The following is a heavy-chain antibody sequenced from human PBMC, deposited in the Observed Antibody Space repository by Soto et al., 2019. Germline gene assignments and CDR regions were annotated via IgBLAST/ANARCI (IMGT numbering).Heavy chain of an antibody. CDR2: FDPEDGET. CDR3: ATVGPLLWFGLKGANYFDY. Sequence: ASVKVSCKVSGYTLTELSMHWVRQAPGKGLEWMGGFDPEDGETIYAQKFQGRVTMTEDTSTDTAYMELSSLRSEDTAVYYCATVGPLLWFGLKGANYFDYWGQGTLVTVS. V-gene: IGHV1-24*01. CDR1: GYTLTELS. D-gene: IGHD3-10*01. J-gene: IGHJ4*02.